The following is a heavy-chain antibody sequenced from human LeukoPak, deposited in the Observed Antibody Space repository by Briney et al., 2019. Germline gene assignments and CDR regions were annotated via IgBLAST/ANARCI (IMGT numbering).Heavy chain of an antibody. J-gene: IGHJ4*02. CDR3: ARGSGDHYYDSSGYPVVY. CDR2: IYYSGST. CDR1: GVSISSGGYY. D-gene: IGHD3-22*01. V-gene: IGHV4-31*03. Sequence: PSETLSLTCTISGVSISSGGYYWRWIRQHPGKGLEWIGYIYYSGSTYYNPSLKSRVTISVDTSKNQFSLKLSSVTAADTAVYYCARGSGDHYYDSSGYPVVYWGQGTLVTVSS.